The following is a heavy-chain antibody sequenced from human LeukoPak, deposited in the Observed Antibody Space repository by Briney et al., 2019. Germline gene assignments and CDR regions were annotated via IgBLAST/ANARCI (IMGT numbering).Heavy chain of an antibody. Sequence: ASVKVSCKASGYTFTGYYMHWVRQAPGQGLEWMGGIIPIFGTANYAQKFQGRVTITADKSTSTTYMELSRLRSDDTAVYYCARDRALDPNLIQLWFTSYYYYGMDVWGQGTTVTVSS. J-gene: IGHJ6*02. V-gene: IGHV1-69*06. CDR3: ARDRALDPNLIQLWFTSYYYYGMDV. CDR2: IIPIFGTA. CDR1: GYTFTGYY. D-gene: IGHD5-18*01.